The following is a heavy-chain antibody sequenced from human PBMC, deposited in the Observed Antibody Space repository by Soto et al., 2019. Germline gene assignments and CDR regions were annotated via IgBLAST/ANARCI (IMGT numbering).Heavy chain of an antibody. CDR2: ISSSSSYI. Sequence: GGSLILFCTAVEFPFSSYGMNFVSQNPGKGLEWVSSISSSSSYIYYADSVKGRFTISRDNAKNSLYLQMNSLRAEDTAVYYCARDGYSSTNYYYYYGMDVWGQGTTVTVSS. J-gene: IGHJ6*02. CDR3: ARDGYSSTNYYYYYGMDV. V-gene: IGHV3-21*01. D-gene: IGHD6-13*01. CDR1: EFPFSSYG.